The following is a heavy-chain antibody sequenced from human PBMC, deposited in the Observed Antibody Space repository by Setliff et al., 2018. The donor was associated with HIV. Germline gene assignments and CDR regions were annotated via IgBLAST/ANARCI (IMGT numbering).Heavy chain of an antibody. CDR1: DDSIYSHGYY. D-gene: IGHD3-16*01. J-gene: IGHJ3*02. CDR2: IYTSGGT. CDR3: ARGDGHNNENGAFDI. Sequence: SETLSLTCNVSDDSIYSHGYYWNWIRQPAEKGLEWIGRIYTSGGTTYNPSLKSRVTISVDTSRNLLSLKLNSVTAADTALYFCARGDGHNNENGAFDIWGPGTAVTVSS. V-gene: IGHV4-61*02.